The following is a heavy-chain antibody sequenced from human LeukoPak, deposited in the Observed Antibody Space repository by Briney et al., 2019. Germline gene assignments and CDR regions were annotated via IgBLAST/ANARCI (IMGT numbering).Heavy chain of an antibody. V-gene: IGHV3-7*01. CDR3: AGETMTNDAFDI. CDR1: GFTFSTCW. D-gene: IGHD1-14*01. Sequence: GGSLRLSCAASGFTFSTCWMNWVRQAPGKGLEWVANIKQDGSEKCYVDSVKGRFTISRDNAKNSLYLQMDSLRAEDTAVYYCAGETMTNDAFDIWGQGTVVTVSS. CDR2: IKQDGSEK. J-gene: IGHJ3*02.